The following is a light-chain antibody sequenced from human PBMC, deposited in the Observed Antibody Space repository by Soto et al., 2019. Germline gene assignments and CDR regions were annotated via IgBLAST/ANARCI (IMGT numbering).Light chain of an antibody. V-gene: IGKV3-20*01. CDR1: QSVSSSY. J-gene: IGKJ4*01. CDR3: YQYDDRLRLT. Sequence: EHVLTQSPGTLSLSPGERATLSCRASQSVSSSYLAWYQQKHGQAPRPLIYGASSRSTGTPDRFSGSGGGTEFNLTISSLQSEDFAVYFCYQYDDRLRLTFGGGTKVDI. CDR2: GAS.